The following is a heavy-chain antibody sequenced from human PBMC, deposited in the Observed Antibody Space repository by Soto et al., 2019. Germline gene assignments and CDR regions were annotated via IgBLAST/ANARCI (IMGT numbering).Heavy chain of an antibody. J-gene: IGHJ5*02. Sequence: ASVKVSCKASGYTFTSYAMHWVRQAPGQRLEWMGWINAGNGNTKYSQKFQGRVTITRDTSASTAYMELSSLRSEDTAVYYCARARLILRSAHQNLFDPWGQGTLVTVSS. V-gene: IGHV1-3*01. CDR2: INAGNGNT. D-gene: IGHD3-3*01. CDR3: ARARLILRSAHQNLFDP. CDR1: GYTFTSYA.